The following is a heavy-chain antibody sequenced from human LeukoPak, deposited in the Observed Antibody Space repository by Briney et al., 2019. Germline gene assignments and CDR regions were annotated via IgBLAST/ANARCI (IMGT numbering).Heavy chain of an antibody. J-gene: IGHJ4*02. D-gene: IGHD2-15*01. Sequence: GGSLRLSCAASGFTFSSYAMNWVRQAPGKGLEWVSPIFGGGGSTYYADSVKGRFTISRDNSKNTLYLQMNSLRAEDTAVYYCAKAKGYCSGGVCFSFDYWGQGTLVTVSS. CDR1: GFTFSSYA. CDR2: IFGGGGST. CDR3: AKAKGYCSGGVCFSFDY. V-gene: IGHV3-23*01.